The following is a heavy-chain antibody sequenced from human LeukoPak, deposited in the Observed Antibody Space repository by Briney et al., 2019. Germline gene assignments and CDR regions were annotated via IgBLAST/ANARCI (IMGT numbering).Heavy chain of an antibody. CDR1: GFTFSSYA. D-gene: IGHD3-22*01. Sequence: GGSLRLSCAASGFTFSSYAMSWVRQAPGKGLEWVSAISGSGGSTYYADSVKGRFTISRDNSKNTLYLQMNSLRAEDTAVYYCAKAHPYYYDSSGYYGYFDYWGQGTLVTVSS. CDR2: ISGSGGST. V-gene: IGHV3-23*01. CDR3: AKAHPYYYDSSGYYGYFDY. J-gene: IGHJ4*02.